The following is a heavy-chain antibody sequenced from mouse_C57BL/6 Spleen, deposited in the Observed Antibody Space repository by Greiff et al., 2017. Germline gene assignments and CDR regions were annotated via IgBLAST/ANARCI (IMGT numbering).Heavy chain of an antibody. J-gene: IGHJ3*01. V-gene: IGHV1-15*01. CDR2: IDPETGGT. CDR3: TREDLTWFAY. CDR1: GYTFTDYE. Sequence: LQQSGAELVRPGASVTLSCKASGYTFTDYEMHWVKQTPVHGLEWIGAIDPETGGTAYNQKFKGKAILTADKSSSTAYMELRSLTSEDSAVYYCTREDLTWFAYWGQGTLVTVSA.